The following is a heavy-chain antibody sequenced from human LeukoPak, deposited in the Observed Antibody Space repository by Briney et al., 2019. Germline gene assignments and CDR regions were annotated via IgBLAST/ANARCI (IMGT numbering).Heavy chain of an antibody. CDR3: TTDTLWRGY. Sequence: EASVKVSCKASGYTFTRYYMHWVRQAPGQGLEWMGIINPSGGSTSYAQKFQGRVTMTRDTSTSTVYMELNSLKTEDTAVYYCTTDTLWRGYWGQGTLVTVSS. CDR2: INPSGGST. D-gene: IGHD2/OR15-2a*01. CDR1: GYTFTRYY. J-gene: IGHJ4*02. V-gene: IGHV1-46*01.